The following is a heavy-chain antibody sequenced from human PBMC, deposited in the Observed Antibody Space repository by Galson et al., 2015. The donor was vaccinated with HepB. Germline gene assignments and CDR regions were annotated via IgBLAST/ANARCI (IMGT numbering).Heavy chain of an antibody. J-gene: IGHJ5*02. CDR3: ARRITDSNYWGYWFDP. V-gene: IGHV1-2*06. Sequence: SVKVSCKVSGYTFTDYYIDWVRQAPGHGPEWMGRINPKTGDANYPQQFQGRVTMTRDTSISTAYMELSSLTSEDTAFYYCARRITDSNYWGYWFDPWGQGTLVTVSS. CDR2: INPKTGDA. CDR1: GYTFTDYY. D-gene: IGHD3-22*01.